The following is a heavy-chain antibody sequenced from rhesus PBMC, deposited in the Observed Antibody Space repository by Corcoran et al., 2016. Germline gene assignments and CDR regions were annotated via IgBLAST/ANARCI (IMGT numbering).Heavy chain of an antibody. CDR3: ARGPIAAGFFDY. V-gene: IGHV1-198*02. J-gene: IGHJ4*01. CDR2: IIPLVGIT. D-gene: IGHD6-13*01. CDR1: GFTFGSYA. Sequence: QVQLVQSGAEVKKPGASVKVSCKASGFTFGSYAISWVRQAPGKGLELMGVIIPLVGITNYAEKCQGRVTITAEPSTSTAYMELSSLRSEDTAVYYCARGPIAAGFFDYWGQGVLVTVSS.